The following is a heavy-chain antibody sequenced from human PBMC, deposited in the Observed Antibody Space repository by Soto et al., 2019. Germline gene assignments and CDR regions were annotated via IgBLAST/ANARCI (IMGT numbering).Heavy chain of an antibody. CDR1: GGSISSGGYY. CDR2: IYYSGST. V-gene: IGHV4-31*03. CDR3: ARVRRGAAATNYYFDY. J-gene: IGHJ4*02. D-gene: IGHD6-13*01. Sequence: QVQLQESGPGLVKPSQTLSLTCTVSGGSISSGGYYWSWIRQHPGKGLEWIGYIYYSGSTYYNPSLKSRLTITVDTSKNQFALKLSSVTAADTAVYYCARVRRGAAATNYYFDYWGQGTLVTVSS.